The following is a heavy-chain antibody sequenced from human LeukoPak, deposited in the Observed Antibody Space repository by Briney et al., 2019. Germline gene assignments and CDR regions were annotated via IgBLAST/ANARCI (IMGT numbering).Heavy chain of an antibody. CDR2: IIPIFGTA. CDR1: GGTFSSYA. V-gene: IGHV1-69*13. Sequence: SVKVSCKASGGTFSSYAISWVRQAPGQGLEWMGGIIPIFGTANYAQKFQGRVTITADESTSTAYMELSSLRSEDTAVYYCARSLGDYGDSYDYWGQGTLVTVSS. J-gene: IGHJ4*02. D-gene: IGHD4-17*01. CDR3: ARSLGDYGDSYDY.